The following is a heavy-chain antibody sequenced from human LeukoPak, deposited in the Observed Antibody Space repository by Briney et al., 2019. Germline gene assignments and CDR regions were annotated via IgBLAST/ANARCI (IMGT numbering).Heavy chain of an antibody. CDR2: ISAYNGNT. V-gene: IGHV1-18*01. CDR3: ATGAVSPRGYYYYMDV. CDR1: GYTFTSYG. J-gene: IGHJ6*03. D-gene: IGHD3-10*01. Sequence: ASVKVSCKASGYTFTSYGISWVRQAPGQGLEWMGWISAYNGNTNYAQKLQGRVTMTTDTSTSTAYMELRSLRSDDTAVYYCATGAVSPRGYYYYMDVWGKGTTVTTSS.